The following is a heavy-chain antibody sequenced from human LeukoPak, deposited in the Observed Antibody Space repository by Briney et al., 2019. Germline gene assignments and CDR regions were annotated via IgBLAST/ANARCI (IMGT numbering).Heavy chain of an antibody. V-gene: IGHV3-11*04. CDR2: ISSSGSTI. D-gene: IGHD6-13*01. CDR1: GFIFSDYY. Sequence: GGSLRLSCAASGFIFSDYYMSWIRQAPGKGLGWVSYISSSGSTIYYADSVKGRFTISRDNAKNSLYLQMNSLRAEDTAVYYCARVSSSYYMDVWGKGTTVTISS. CDR3: ARVSSSYYMDV. J-gene: IGHJ6*03.